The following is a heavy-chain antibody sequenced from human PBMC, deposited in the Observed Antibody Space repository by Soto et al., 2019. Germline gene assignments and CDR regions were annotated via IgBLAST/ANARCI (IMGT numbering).Heavy chain of an antibody. CDR2: IKQDGSEK. CDR3: ARDLAVVTWDAFDI. D-gene: IGHD2-15*01. CDR1: GFTFSSYW. J-gene: IGHJ3*02. V-gene: IGHV3-7*03. Sequence: GGSLRLSXAASGFTFSSYWMSWVRQAPGKGLEWVANIKQDGSEKYYVDSVKGRFTISRDNAKNSLYLQMNSLRAEDTAVYYCARDLAVVTWDAFDIWGQGTMVTVSS.